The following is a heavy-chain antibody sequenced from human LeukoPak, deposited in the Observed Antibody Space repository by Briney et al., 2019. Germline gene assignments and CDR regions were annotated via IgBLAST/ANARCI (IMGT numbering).Heavy chain of an antibody. J-gene: IGHJ4*02. CDR3: ARWKYSNYIYYFDY. Sequence: PGGSLRLSCAASGFTFSSYAMSWVRQAPGKGLEWVSGISGSGGSTYYADSVKGRFTISRDNSKNTLYLQMNSLRAEDTAVYYCARWKYSNYIYYFDYWGQGTLVTVSS. D-gene: IGHD4-11*01. CDR2: ISGSGGST. V-gene: IGHV3-23*01. CDR1: GFTFSSYA.